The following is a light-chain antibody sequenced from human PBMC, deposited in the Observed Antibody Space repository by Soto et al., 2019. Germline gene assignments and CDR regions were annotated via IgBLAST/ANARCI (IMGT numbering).Light chain of an antibody. CDR2: GNT. J-gene: IGLJ2*01. CDR3: QSYDITLLGLI. Sequence: QSALTQPPSVSGAPGQRVTISCTGSNSNIGADHDVHWYQQFPGTAPKVLISGNTNRPSGVPDRFSGSMSGTSASLAIAGLQAEDEADYYCQSYDITLLGLIFGVGTKLTVL. V-gene: IGLV1-40*01. CDR1: NSNIGADHD.